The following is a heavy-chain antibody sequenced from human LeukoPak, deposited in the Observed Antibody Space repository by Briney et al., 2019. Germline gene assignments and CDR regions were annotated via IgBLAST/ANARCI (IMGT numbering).Heavy chain of an antibody. V-gene: IGHV3-7*01. CDR3: ARRPERWLQLVGGED. D-gene: IGHD5-24*01. CDR1: AFTFSRYW. CDR2: INEDGSEK. Sequence: PGGSLRLSCAASAFTFSRYWTTWVRQAPGKGLEWVANINEDGSEKYYLDSVRGRFTISRDNAKNSLYLQMDSLRAEDTAVYYCARRPERWLQLVGGEDWGQGTLVTVSS. J-gene: IGHJ4*02.